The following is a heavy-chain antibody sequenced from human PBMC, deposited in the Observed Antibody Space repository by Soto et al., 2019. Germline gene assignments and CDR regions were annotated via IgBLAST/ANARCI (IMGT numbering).Heavy chain of an antibody. V-gene: IGHV1-69*17. J-gene: IGHJ4*02. CDR3: ASDDGHHGGSYSHNY. CDR2: IVPLYNVL. CDR1: GGNFGTYR. D-gene: IGHD1-26*01. Sequence: VQLVQSEAEMQKPGSSANVSCKASGGNFGTYRLNWVRQAPGQGLEWVGEIVPLYNVLNYAPEFQDRVTITADQSTRTAYMHLSSLRSDDAAVSVCASDDGHHGGSYSHNYWGQGTRVTVSS.